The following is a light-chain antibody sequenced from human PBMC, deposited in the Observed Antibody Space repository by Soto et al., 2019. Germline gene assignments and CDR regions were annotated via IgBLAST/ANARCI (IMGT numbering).Light chain of an antibody. J-gene: IGLJ1*01. Sequence: QSVLTQPASVSGSLGQSITISCTGATSDVGGYNYVSWYQQHPGKAPILMIYEVTTRPSGVSNRFSGSKSGNTASLTISGLQVEDEAEYYCGSYTGSITYVFGTG. CDR2: EVT. CDR3: GSYTGSITYV. CDR1: TSDVGGYNY. V-gene: IGLV2-14*01.